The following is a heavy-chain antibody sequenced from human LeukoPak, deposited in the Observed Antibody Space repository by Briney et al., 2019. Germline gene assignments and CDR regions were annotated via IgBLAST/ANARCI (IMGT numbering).Heavy chain of an antibody. CDR2: ISYDGSNK. Sequence: GRSLRLSCAASGFTFSSYAMHWVRQAPGKGLEWVAVISYDGSNKYYADSVKGRFTISRDNSKNTLYLQMNSLRAEDTAVYHCARVLMPYDILTGSFDYWGQGTLVTVSS. CDR3: ARVLMPYDILTGSFDY. V-gene: IGHV3-30*04. CDR1: GFTFSSYA. J-gene: IGHJ4*02. D-gene: IGHD3-9*01.